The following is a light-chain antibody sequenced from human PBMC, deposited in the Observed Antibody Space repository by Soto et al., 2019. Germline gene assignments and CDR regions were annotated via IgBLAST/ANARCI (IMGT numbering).Light chain of an antibody. CDR3: QQYGSSLYT. V-gene: IGKV3-20*01. J-gene: IGKJ2*01. CDR2: GAS. CDR1: QSVSGSY. Sequence: EIVLTQSPGTLSLSPGERATLSCRASQSVSGSYLAWYQQKPGQAPRLLIYGASSRATGIPDRFSGSGSGTDFTLTISRLEPADFAVYYCQQYGSSLYTFGQGTKLEIK.